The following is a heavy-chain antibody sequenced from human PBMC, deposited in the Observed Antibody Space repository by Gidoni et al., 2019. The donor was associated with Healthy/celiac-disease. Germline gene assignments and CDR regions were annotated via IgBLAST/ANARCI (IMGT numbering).Heavy chain of an antibody. D-gene: IGHD2-2*01. CDR2: IYYSGST. V-gene: IGHV4-39*07. CDR1: GGSISSSSYY. CDR3: ARELACSSTSCHDDY. J-gene: IGHJ4*02. Sequence: QLQLQESGPGLVKPSETLSLTCTVSGGSISSSSYYWGWIRQPPGKGLEWIGSIYYSGSTYYNPSLKSRVTISVDTSKNQFSLKLSSVTAADTAVYYCARELACSSTSCHDDYWGQGTLVTVSS.